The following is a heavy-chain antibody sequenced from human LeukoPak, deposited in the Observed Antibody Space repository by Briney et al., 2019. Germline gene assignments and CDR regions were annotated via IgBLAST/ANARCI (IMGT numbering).Heavy chain of an antibody. V-gene: IGHV4-34*01. CDR2: INHSGST. Sequence: PSETLSLTCAVYGGSFSGYYWSWIRQPPGKGLEWMGEINHSGSTNYNPSLKSRVTISVDTSKNQFSLKLSSVTAADTAVYYCATRGRRPYYFDYWGQGTLVTVSS. J-gene: IGHJ4*02. CDR1: GGSFSGYY. D-gene: IGHD3-10*01. CDR3: ATRGRRPYYFDY.